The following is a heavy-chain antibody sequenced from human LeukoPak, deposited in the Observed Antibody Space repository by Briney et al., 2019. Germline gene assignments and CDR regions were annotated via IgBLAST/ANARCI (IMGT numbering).Heavy chain of an antibody. V-gene: IGHV3-53*01. CDR1: GFTVSSSY. CDR2: IYSGGRT. CDR3: ARDYYRSGSRHDY. D-gene: IGHD3-10*01. J-gene: IGHJ4*02. Sequence: QPGGSLRLSCAASGFTVSSSYMSWVRQAPGKGLEWVSVIYSGGRTYYADSVKGRFTISRDNSKNTLYLQMNSLRAEDTAVYYCARDYYRSGSRHDYWGQGTLVTVSS.